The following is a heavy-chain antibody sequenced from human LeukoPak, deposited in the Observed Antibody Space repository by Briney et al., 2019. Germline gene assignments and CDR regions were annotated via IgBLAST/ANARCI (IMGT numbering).Heavy chain of an antibody. CDR3: ARDSYYYDSSGYSAEYFQH. CDR2: IKQDGSEK. CDR1: GFTFSSYW. Sequence: GGSLRLSCAASGFTFSSYWMSWVRQAPGKGLEWVANIKQDGSEKYYVDSVKGRFTISRDNAKNSLYLQMNSLRAEDTAVYYCARDSYYYDSSGYSAEYFQHWGQGTLVTVPS. D-gene: IGHD3-22*01. J-gene: IGHJ1*01. V-gene: IGHV3-7*01.